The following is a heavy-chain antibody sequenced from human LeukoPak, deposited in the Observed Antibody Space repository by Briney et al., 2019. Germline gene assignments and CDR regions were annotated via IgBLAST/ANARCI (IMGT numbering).Heavy chain of an antibody. D-gene: IGHD5-18*01. CDR1: GPSFSGYY. Sequence: PSETLSLTCTVYGPSFSGYYWSWIRQPPGKGLEWIGEINHSGSTNYNPSLKSRVTISVDTSKNQFSLKLSSVTAADTAVYYCARRRGYSYGYGRWGQGTLVTVSS. J-gene: IGHJ4*02. CDR3: ARRRGYSYGYGR. CDR2: INHSGST. V-gene: IGHV4-34*01.